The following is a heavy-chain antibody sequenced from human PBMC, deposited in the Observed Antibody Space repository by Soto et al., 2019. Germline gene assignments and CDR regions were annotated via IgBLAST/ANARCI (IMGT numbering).Heavy chain of an antibody. CDR2: IWYDGRNT. D-gene: IGHD3-22*01. Sequence: PGGSLRLSCAASGFTFSSYAMSWVRQAPGKGLEWVAVIWYDGRNTYYADSVKGRFTISRDNSKNTLYLQMNSLRAEDTAVYYCARTAYYYDSSGYYFDCWGQGTLVTVSS. CDR3: ARTAYYYDSSGYYFDC. J-gene: IGHJ4*02. CDR1: GFTFSSYA. V-gene: IGHV3-33*08.